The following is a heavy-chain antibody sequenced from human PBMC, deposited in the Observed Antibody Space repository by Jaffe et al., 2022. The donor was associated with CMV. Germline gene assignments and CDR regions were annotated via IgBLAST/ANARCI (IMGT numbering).Heavy chain of an antibody. J-gene: IGHJ6*02. V-gene: IGHV1-2*02. D-gene: IGHD5-18*01. Sequence: QVQLVQSGAEVKKPGASVKVSCKASGYTFTGYYMHWVRQAPGQGLEWMGWINPNSGGTNYAQKFQGRVTMTRDTSISTAYMELSRLRSDDTAVYYCARDTSYYRDYGYSEAYYYYGMDVWGQGTTVTVSS. CDR3: ARDTSYYRDYGYSEAYYYYGMDV. CDR2: INPNSGGT. CDR1: GYTFTGYY.